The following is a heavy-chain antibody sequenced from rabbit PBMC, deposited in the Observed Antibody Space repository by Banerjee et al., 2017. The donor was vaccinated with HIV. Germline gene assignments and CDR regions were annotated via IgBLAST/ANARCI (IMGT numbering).Heavy chain of an antibody. CDR2: IYAGSNGST. V-gene: IGHV1S45*01. CDR1: GFSFSGRAY. D-gene: IGHD6-1*01. Sequence: QEQLVESGGGLVQPEGSLTLTCTASGFSFSGRAYMCWVRQAPGKGLEWIGCIYAGSNGSTYYASWAKGRFTISKTSSTTVTLQMTSLTAADTATYFCARDRGSYYTYGYAGFNLWGPGTLVTVS. J-gene: IGHJ4*01. CDR3: ARDRGSYYTYGYAGFNL.